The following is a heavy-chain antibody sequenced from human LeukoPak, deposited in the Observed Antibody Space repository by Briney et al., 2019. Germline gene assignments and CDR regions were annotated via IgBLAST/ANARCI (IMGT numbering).Heavy chain of an antibody. J-gene: IGHJ4*02. CDR3: ARRAGAYSHPYDY. CDR2: ISNSGGTT. D-gene: IGHD4/OR15-4a*01. CDR1: GFTFSSYA. Sequence: GGSLRLSCAASGFTFSSYAMSWVRQAPGKGLEWVSTISNSGGTTYYADSVKGRFTISRDDSENTLYLQMNSLRAEDTAVYYCARRAGAYSHPYDYWGQGTLVTVSS. V-gene: IGHV3-23*01.